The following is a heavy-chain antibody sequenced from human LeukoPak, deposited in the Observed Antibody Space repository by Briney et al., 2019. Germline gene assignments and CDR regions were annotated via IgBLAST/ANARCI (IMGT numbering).Heavy chain of an antibody. Sequence: SQTLSLTCAISGDTVSSNIAAWNWIRQSPSRGLEWLGKTYYRSKWNNDYPVSVTSRISINPDTSKNQFSLQLNSVTPEDTAVYYCARDLCSGGSCYWRFDYWGQGTLVTVPS. CDR2: TYYRSKWNN. V-gene: IGHV6-1*01. CDR3: ARDLCSGGSCYWRFDY. CDR1: GDTVSSNIAA. J-gene: IGHJ4*02. D-gene: IGHD2-15*01.